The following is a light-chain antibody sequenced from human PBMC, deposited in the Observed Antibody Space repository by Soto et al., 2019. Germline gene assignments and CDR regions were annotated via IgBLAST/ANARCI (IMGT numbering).Light chain of an antibody. V-gene: IGKV1-39*01. Sequence: DIQMTQSPSSLSASVGDRVTITCRASQTSSTYLNWYQQKPGKAPRLLIYDASSLLSGVPSRFSGSGSGTDFTLTSASLQPEDFSTYHCQQSDSTPYTFGQGTKVEI. CDR3: QQSDSTPYT. CDR2: DAS. CDR1: QTSSTY. J-gene: IGKJ2*01.